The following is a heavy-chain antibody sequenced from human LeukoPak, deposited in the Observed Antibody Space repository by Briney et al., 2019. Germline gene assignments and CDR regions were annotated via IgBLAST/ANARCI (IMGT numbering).Heavy chain of an antibody. Sequence: GGSLRLSCAASGFTFSSYGMSWVRQAPGKGLEWVSAIGGRDGSTYYADSVKGRFTISRDNSKNTLYVQMNSLRAEDTAVYYCAKGHYYGSGSLGYWGQGTLVTVSS. J-gene: IGHJ4*02. CDR2: IGGRDGST. CDR1: GFTFSSYG. D-gene: IGHD3-10*01. V-gene: IGHV3-23*01. CDR3: AKGHYYGSGSLGY.